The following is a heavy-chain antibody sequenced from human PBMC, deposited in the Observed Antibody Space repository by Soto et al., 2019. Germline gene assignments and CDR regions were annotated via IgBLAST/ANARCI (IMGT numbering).Heavy chain of an antibody. CDR3: ARDMPYGAGSLAGCDY. Sequence: SETLSLTCSVSGVSITGSYWSWIRQPPGKTPEWIGYVYRSGTTTYNPSLKSRVSISVDTSKNQFSLRLTSVIAADTAVYYCARDMPYGAGSLAGCDYWGQGILVTVSS. J-gene: IGHJ4*02. CDR2: VYRSGTT. V-gene: IGHV4-59*01. CDR1: GVSITGSY. D-gene: IGHD1-26*01.